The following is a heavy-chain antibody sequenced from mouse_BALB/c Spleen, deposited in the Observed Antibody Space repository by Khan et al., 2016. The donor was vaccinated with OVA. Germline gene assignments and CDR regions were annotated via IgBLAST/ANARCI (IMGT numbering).Heavy chain of an antibody. CDR3: ARREEAYFFAMDY. CDR2: ISNGGDST. CDR1: GFTFSDYY. Sequence: EVELVESGGDLVQPGGSLKLSCATSGFTFSDYYMYWVRQTPEKRLEWVAHISNGGDSTYYPDTVKGRFTISRDNAKNTLYLQMSRLKSEDAAMYYCARREEAYFFAMDYWGQGTSVTVSS. J-gene: IGHJ4*01. V-gene: IGHV5-12*02. D-gene: IGHD3-2*02.